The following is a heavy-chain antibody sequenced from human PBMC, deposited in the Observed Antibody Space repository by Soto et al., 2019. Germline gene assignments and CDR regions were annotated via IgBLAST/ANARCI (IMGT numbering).Heavy chain of an antibody. D-gene: IGHD3-16*01. V-gene: IGHV4-61*01. Sequence: SETLSLTCTVPGGSVNIGTYYWSWIRQPPGKGLEWIGFIHYSGSTYYNPSLKSRVTISVDTSKNQFSLKLSSVTAADTAVYYCASPLENMNYYYGMDVWGQGTTVTVSS. CDR1: GGSVNIGTYY. CDR2: IHYSGST. CDR3: ASPLENMNYYYGMDV. J-gene: IGHJ6*02.